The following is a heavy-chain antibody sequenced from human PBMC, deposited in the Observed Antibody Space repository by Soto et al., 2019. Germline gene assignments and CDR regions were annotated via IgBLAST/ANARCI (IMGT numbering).Heavy chain of an antibody. V-gene: IGHV1-18*01. CDR1: GYTFTRNG. CDR3: VKDRDSNSWPSRDV. D-gene: IGHD3-22*01. J-gene: IGHJ6*02. Sequence: QVHLVQSGAEVKKPGASVNVSCKTSGYTFTRNGIGWVRQAPGQGLEWMGWISPNSGNIKYAQKLQGRVIMTTDTSTSTAYMELRSLRSDDTAVYYCVKDRDSNSWPSRDVWGPGTTVTVSS. CDR2: ISPNSGNI.